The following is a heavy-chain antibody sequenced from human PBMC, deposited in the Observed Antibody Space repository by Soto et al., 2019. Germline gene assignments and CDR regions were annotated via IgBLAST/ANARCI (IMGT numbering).Heavy chain of an antibody. D-gene: IGHD1-1*01. J-gene: IGHJ5*02. CDR1: CGSIINGNYC. CDR3: AKNETTRPWFAP. Sequence: PSETLSLTGTVSCGSIINGNYCWSWIGQLPGKGLEWIGNIYYIGTTSYNPSLKSRVTMSIDTSKNQFSLKLRSVVAADTAMYYCAKNETTRPWFAPWGQGTLVTGSS. CDR2: IYYIGTT. V-gene: IGHV4-31*03.